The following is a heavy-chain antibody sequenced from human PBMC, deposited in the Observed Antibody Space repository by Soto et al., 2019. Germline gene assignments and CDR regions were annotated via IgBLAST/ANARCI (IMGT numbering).Heavy chain of an antibody. CDR1: GGSFSGYY. V-gene: IGHV4-34*01. CDR3: ARATPYSGSYYYYYYMDV. Sequence: SETLSLTCAVYGGSFSGYYWSWIRQPPGKGLEWIGEINHSGSTNYNPSLKSRVTISVDTSKNQFSLKLSSVTAADTAVYYCARATPYSGSYYYYYYMDVWGKGTTVTVSS. D-gene: IGHD1-26*01. CDR2: INHSGST. J-gene: IGHJ6*03.